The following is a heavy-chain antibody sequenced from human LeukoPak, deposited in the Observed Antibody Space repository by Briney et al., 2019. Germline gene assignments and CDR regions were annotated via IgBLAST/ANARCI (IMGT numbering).Heavy chain of an antibody. J-gene: IGHJ4*02. Sequence: GSLRLSCAASGFTFSSYAMSWVRQAPGKGLEWIGSIYYSGSTYYNPSLKSRVTISVDTSKNQFSLKLSSVTAADTAVYYCARQQLGPEVFDYWGQGTLVTVSS. CDR3: ARQQLGPEVFDY. CDR1: GFTFSSYA. V-gene: IGHV4-39*01. CDR2: IYYSGST. D-gene: IGHD6-13*01.